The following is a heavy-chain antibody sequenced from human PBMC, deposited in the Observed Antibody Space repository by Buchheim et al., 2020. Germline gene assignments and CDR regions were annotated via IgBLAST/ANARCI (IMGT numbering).Heavy chain of an antibody. CDR2: IYYSGST. J-gene: IGHJ4*02. CDR1: GGSVSSGNYY. D-gene: IGHD4-11*01. V-gene: IGHV4-61*01. CDR3: ARTSIQYHFDS. Sequence: QVQLQESGPGLVKPSETLSVTCTVSGGSVSSGNYYWSWIRQPPGKGLVWIGYIYYSGSTNYNPSLKSRVTISVDTSKDQFSLKLSSVTATDTAVYYCARTSIQYHFDSWGQGTL.